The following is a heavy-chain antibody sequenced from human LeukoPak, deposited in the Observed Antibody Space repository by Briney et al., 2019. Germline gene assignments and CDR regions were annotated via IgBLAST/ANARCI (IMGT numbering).Heavy chain of an antibody. J-gene: IGHJ4*02. V-gene: IGHV4-59*01. D-gene: IGHD2-21*01. CDR1: GGSISSYY. Sequence: SETLSLTCTVSGGSISSYYWSWIRQSPGKRLEWIGYMYYSGSTNYNPSLKSRVTISVDTSKNQFSLKLSSVTAADTAVYYCARRPLSIDYFDYWGQGTLVTVSS. CDR3: ARRPLSIDYFDY. CDR2: MYYSGST.